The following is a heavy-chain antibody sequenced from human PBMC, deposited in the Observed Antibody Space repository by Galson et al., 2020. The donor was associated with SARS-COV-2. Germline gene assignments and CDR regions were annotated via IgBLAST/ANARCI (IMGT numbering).Heavy chain of an antibody. Sequence: GESLKISCAASGFTFSSYEMNWVRQAPGKGLEWVSYISSYAGTIYYADSVKGRFTISRDNAKTSLYLQMNSLRAEDTAVYYCARAYRTYDFWSERDYMSVLGKGTTVTVSS. J-gene: IGHJ6*03. CDR3: ARAYRTYDFWSERDYMSV. V-gene: IGHV3-48*03. CDR2: ISSYAGTI. D-gene: IGHD3-3*01. CDR1: GFTFSSYE.